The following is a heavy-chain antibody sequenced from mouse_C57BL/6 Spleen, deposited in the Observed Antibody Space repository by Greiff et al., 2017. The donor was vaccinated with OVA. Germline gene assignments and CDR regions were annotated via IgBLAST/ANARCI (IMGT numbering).Heavy chain of an antibody. D-gene: IGHD2-4*01. CDR3: ARMGDYDGYYYAMDY. CDR2: IWWDDDK. Sequence: QVQLKESGPGILQPSQTLSLTCSFSGFSLSTFGMGVGWIRQPSGKGLEWLAHIWWDDDKYYNPALKSRLTISKDTSKNQVFLKIANVDTADTATYYCARMGDYDGYYYAMDYWGQGTSVTVSS. J-gene: IGHJ4*01. CDR1: GFSLSTFGMG. V-gene: IGHV8-8*01.